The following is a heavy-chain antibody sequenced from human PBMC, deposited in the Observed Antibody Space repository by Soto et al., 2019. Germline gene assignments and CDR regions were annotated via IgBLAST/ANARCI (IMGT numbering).Heavy chain of an antibody. CDR2: IYSGGST. CDR3: ARDLSLNYYDSSGYLVNWFDP. CDR1: GFTVSSNY. D-gene: IGHD3-22*01. V-gene: IGHV3-53*04. Sequence: GGSLRLSCAASGFTVSSNYMSWVRQAPGKGLEWVSVIYSGGSTYYADSVKGRFTISRHNSKNTLYLQMNSLRAEDTAVYYCARDLSLNYYDSSGYLVNWFDPWGQGTLVTVSS. J-gene: IGHJ5*02.